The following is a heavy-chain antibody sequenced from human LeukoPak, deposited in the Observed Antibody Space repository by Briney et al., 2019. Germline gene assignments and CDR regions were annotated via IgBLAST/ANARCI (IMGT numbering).Heavy chain of an antibody. V-gene: IGHV3-15*01. D-gene: IGHD2-2*01. CDR3: AKDEEDIVVVPAEPFDY. CDR1: GFTLTDAW. J-gene: IGHJ4*02. CDR2: VKSKTDGGTT. Sequence: GGSLRLSCAASGFTLTDAWMSWVRQVPGKGLEWVGHVKSKTDGGTTDYTAPVKGRFTISRDGLKNTLYLQMNSLRAEDTAVYYRAKDEEDIVVVPAEPFDYWGQGTLITVSS.